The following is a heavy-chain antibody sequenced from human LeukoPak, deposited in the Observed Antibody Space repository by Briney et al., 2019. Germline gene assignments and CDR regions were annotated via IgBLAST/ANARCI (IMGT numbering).Heavy chain of an antibody. CDR3: ARVDTAMVAGGGDY. Sequence: GASVKVSCKASGYSFTGYYMHWVRQAPGQGLEWMGWINPNSGGTKYAQKFKGRVTMIRDTSISTAYMELSRLRSDDAAVYYCARVDTAMVAGGGDYWGQGTLVTVSS. J-gene: IGHJ4*02. CDR2: INPNSGGT. D-gene: IGHD5-18*01. V-gene: IGHV1-2*02. CDR1: GYSFTGYY.